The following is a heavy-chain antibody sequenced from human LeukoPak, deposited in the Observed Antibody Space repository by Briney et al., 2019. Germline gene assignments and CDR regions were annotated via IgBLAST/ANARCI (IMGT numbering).Heavy chain of an antibody. CDR3: ARDDFWSDYGYYFDY. CDR2: IIPIFGTA. D-gene: IGHD3-3*01. Sequence: SVKVSCKASGGTFSSYAISWVRQAPGQGLEWMGRIIPIFGTANYAQKFQGRVTVTTDESTSTAYMELSSLRSEDTAVYYCARDDFWSDYGYYFDYWGQGTLVTVSS. V-gene: IGHV1-69*05. CDR1: GGTFSSYA. J-gene: IGHJ4*02.